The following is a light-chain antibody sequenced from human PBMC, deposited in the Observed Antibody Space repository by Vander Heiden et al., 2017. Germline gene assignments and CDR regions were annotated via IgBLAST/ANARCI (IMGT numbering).Light chain of an antibody. CDR3: AAWDDSRKGAV. CDR1: HSNIGSEP. J-gene: IGLJ2*01. Sequence: QSVLTQPPSASGTHGQRVTISCSGRHSNIGSEPVRCYQNVPGTAPQVLIYNTDKRASGFPALVSGDKYGNAASRAISGLQSEDEAEYYCAAWDDSRKGAVFGGGTKLTVL. V-gene: IGLV1-44*01. CDR2: NTD.